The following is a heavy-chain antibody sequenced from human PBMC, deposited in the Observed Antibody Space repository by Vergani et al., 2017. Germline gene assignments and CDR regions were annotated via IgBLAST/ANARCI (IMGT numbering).Heavy chain of an antibody. CDR3: ARDQLFHYYYYYYMDV. CDR2: ISSSGSTI. Sequence: VRLLESGGGLVQPGGSLRLSCAASGFTFSDYYMSWIRQAPGKGLEWVSYISSSGSTIYYADSVKGRFTISRDNAKNSLYLQMNSLRAEDTAVYYCARDQLFHYYYYYYMDVWGKGTTVTVSS. V-gene: IGHV3-11*01. CDR1: GFTFSDYY. J-gene: IGHJ6*03. D-gene: IGHD5-18*01.